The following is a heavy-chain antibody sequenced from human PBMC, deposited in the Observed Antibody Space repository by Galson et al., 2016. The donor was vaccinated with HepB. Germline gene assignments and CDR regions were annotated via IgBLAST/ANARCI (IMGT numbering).Heavy chain of an antibody. CDR2: LKQDGSDK. V-gene: IGHV3-7*01. Sequence: SLRLSCAASGFSFSSHGMSWVRQAPGKGLECVANLKQDGSDKYYVDSVMGRFTISRDNAKNSLYLQMNSLSAEDTAVYYCATGGSRGISDAFGFWGQGTMVTVSS. CDR3: ATGGSRGISDAFGF. D-gene: IGHD3-16*01. CDR1: GFSFSSHG. J-gene: IGHJ3*01.